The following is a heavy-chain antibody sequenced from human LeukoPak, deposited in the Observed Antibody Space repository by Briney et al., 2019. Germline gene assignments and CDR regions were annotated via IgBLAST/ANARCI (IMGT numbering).Heavy chain of an antibody. CDR1: GFRFTSFG. D-gene: IGHD4-11*01. J-gene: IGHJ5*02. Sequence: VASVNVSCKASGFRFTSFGVSWVRQAPGQGLEWMGWISTYIGVTHYAEKFEDRVTMTIDTSTTTAYMELRSLRYDDTAVYYRARDSDYSGNGNGDWFDPWGQGTVVTVSS. CDR3: ARDSDYSGNGNGDWFDP. CDR2: ISTYIGVT. V-gene: IGHV1-18*04.